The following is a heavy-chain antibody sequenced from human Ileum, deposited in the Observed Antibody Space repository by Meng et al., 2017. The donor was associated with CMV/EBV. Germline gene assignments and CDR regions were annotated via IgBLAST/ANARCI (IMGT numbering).Heavy chain of an antibody. CDR2: IYAGGST. D-gene: IGHD4-11*01. Sequence: GESLKTSCAASGLTLSDNYMTWVRQAPGKGLEWVSIIYAGGSTYYADSVKGRFTITRDKSKNTVYLQMNSLRGEDTAVYYCAREHSWHFDSWGQGTLVTVSS. CDR1: GLTLSDNY. CDR3: AREHSWHFDS. V-gene: IGHV3-66*02. J-gene: IGHJ4*02.